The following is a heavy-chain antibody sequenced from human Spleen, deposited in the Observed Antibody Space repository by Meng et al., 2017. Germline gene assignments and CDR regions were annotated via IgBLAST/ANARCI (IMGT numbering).Heavy chain of an antibody. CDR2: INPGNGKT. D-gene: IGHD2-2*01. J-gene: IGHJ4*02. CDR1: GYSFTKYN. CDR3: ARKAGNCISTTCYSLDY. V-gene: IGHV1-46*01. Sequence: ASVKVSCKASGYSFTKYNIHWVRQAPGQRLEWMGVINPGNGKTTYPQKFHGRVTMTRDTSTSTVYMELTRLTSEDTAVYFCARKAGNCISTTCYSLDYWGQGTLVTVSS.